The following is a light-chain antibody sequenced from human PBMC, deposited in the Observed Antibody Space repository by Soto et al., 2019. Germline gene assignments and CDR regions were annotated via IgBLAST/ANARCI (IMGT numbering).Light chain of an antibody. V-gene: IGKV3-11*01. CDR2: DTS. CDR1: QFLSSY. J-gene: IGKJ5*01. CDR3: HQRNT. Sequence: PGERATLSCRASQFLSSYLAWYQQNPGQPPSLLIYDTSNRAAGVPARFSGSQSGTDFTLTISSLEPEDFAVYFCHQRNTFGQGTRLEIK.